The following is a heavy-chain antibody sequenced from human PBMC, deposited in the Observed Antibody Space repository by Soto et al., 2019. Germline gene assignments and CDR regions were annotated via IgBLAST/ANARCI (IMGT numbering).Heavy chain of an antibody. CDR2: IKQDGSEK. CDR3: ARDGAAAGNYYYYGMDV. CDR1: GFTFSSYW. Sequence: PGGSLRLSCAASGFTFSSYWMSWVRQAPGKGLEWVANIKQDGSEKYYVDSVKGRFTISRDNAKNSLYLQMNSLRAEDTAVYYCARDGAAAGNYYYYGMDVWGQGTTVTVS. V-gene: IGHV3-7*01. D-gene: IGHD6-13*01. J-gene: IGHJ6*02.